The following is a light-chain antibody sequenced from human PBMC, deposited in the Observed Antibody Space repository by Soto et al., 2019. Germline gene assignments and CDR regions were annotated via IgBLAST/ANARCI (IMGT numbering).Light chain of an antibody. V-gene: IGKV1-27*01. Sequence: DIQMTQSPSSLSASVGDRVTITCRASQGITNYLTWYQQKPGKVPKLLIYAASTLQSGVPSRFSGSGSGTDFTLTISSLQPEDVATYYCQKYDSAPWTFGQGTRVEIK. J-gene: IGKJ1*01. CDR3: QKYDSAPWT. CDR1: QGITNY. CDR2: AAS.